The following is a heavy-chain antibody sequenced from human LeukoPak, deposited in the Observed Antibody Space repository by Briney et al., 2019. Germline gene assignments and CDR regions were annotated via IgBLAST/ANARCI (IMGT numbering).Heavy chain of an antibody. V-gene: IGHV3-23*01. D-gene: IGHD6-19*01. CDR3: AKDFEWLVHDS. J-gene: IGHJ4*02. Sequence: AGSLRLSCAASGFTFTSYSMSWVSQAPGKVLEWVSAISGSGGSTYYADSVTGRFTISRDNPKNTLYLQMNSLRAEDTAVYYCAKDFEWLVHDSWGQGTLVTVSS. CDR1: GFTFTSYS. CDR2: ISGSGGST.